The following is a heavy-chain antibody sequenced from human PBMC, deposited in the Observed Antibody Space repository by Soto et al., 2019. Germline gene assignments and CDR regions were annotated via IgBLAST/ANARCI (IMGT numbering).Heavy chain of an antibody. V-gene: IGHV3-30-3*01. CDR2: ISYDGSNK. J-gene: IGHJ2*01. Sequence: QVPLVESGGGVVQPGRSLRLSCAASGFTFSSYAMHWVRQAPGKGLEWVAVISYDGSNKYYADSVKGRFTISRDNSKNTLYLQVNSLRTEDTAVYYCARPLWRDDYNWGYFDLWGRGTLVTVSS. CDR3: ARPLWRDDYNWGYFDL. D-gene: IGHD4-4*01. CDR1: GFTFSSYA.